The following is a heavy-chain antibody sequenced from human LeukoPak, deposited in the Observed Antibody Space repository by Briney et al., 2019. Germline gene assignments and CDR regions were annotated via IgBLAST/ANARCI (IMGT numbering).Heavy chain of an antibody. J-gene: IGHJ6*02. Sequence: GGSLRLSCAASGFTVSSNYMSWVRQAPGKGLEWVSFIYVVGSTYYADSGKGRLTISRDNSNNTLYLQMNSLRAEDTAVYYCAREKGDYYYYGMDVWGQGTTVIVSS. CDR1: GFTVSSNY. D-gene: IGHD1-26*01. CDR3: AREKGDYYYYGMDV. CDR2: IYVVGST. V-gene: IGHV3-66*01.